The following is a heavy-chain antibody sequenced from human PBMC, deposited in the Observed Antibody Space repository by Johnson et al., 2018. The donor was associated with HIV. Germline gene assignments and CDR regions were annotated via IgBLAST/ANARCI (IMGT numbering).Heavy chain of an antibody. J-gene: IGHJ3*02. D-gene: IGHD1-14*01. CDR1: GFRFDDYG. V-gene: IGHV3-20*04. CDR3: ARDQGELRRTHAFDI. Sequence: MQLVESGGGVVQPGGSLRLSCAVAGFRFDDYGMSWVRQAPGKGLEWISTINWNGGRTGYVDSLKGRFTISRDNDKNSLYLQMNSLRHEDTAVYYCARDQGELRRTHAFDIWGQGTMVTVSS. CDR2: INWNGGRT.